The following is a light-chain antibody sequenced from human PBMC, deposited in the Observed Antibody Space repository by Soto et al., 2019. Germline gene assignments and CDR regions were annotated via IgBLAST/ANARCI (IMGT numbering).Light chain of an antibody. Sequence: DIRMSRSPSSLSASVGDRVTFTWRSSQSISRYLNGXQQKPGXPPKXXXDDXSSLQTGVPSRLSGSGSATDFTRTISRLQPADSTNYYCQQNYYSLRTFGQVTRLAI. V-gene: IGKV1-39*01. CDR3: QQNYYSLRT. J-gene: IGKJ5*01. CDR2: DXS. CDR1: QSISRY.